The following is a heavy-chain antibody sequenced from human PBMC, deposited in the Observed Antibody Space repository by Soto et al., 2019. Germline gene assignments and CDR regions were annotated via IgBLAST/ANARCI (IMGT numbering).Heavy chain of an antibody. CDR1: RFTFSSYS. CDR3: ARGRGIAVAGYCIEV. D-gene: IGHD6-19*01. CDR2: ISSSSSYI. Sequence: GGSLRLPCAPSRFTFSSYSRSWVRQAPGKGLEWVSSISSSSSYIYYADSVKGRFTISRDNAKNSLYLQMNSLRPEDTAVYYCARGRGIAVAGYCIEVRSQGTTVTVSS. J-gene: IGHJ6*02. V-gene: IGHV3-21*01.